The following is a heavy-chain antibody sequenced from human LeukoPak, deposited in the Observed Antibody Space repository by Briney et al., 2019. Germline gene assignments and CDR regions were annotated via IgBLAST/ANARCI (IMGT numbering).Heavy chain of an antibody. CDR2: IYSGGDT. CDR1: GFTFTNSD. J-gene: IGHJ4*02. D-gene: IGHD3-10*01. CDR3: ARGDYGSGSYYHTKWAFDY. Sequence: PGGSLRLSCAASGFTFTNSDMTWVRQSPGEGLEWVSLIYSGGDTYYADSAKGRFTISRDNSKNTLYLQMNSLRAEDTAVYYCARGDYGSGSYYHTKWAFDYWGQGTLVTVSS. V-gene: IGHV3-66*01.